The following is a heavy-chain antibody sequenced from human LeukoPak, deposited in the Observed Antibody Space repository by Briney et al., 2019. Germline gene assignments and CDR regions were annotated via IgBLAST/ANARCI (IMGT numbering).Heavy chain of an antibody. CDR3: ARGEIVVVPAAHTGDY. J-gene: IGHJ4*02. CDR2: MNPNSGGT. Sequence: ASVKVSCKASVYTFTGYYMHWVRQAPGQGLEWMGWMNPNSGGTNYAQKFQGRVTMTRDTSISTAYMELSRLRSDDTAVYYCARGEIVVVPAAHTGDYWGQGTLVTVSS. CDR1: VYTFTGYY. V-gene: IGHV1-2*02. D-gene: IGHD2-2*01.